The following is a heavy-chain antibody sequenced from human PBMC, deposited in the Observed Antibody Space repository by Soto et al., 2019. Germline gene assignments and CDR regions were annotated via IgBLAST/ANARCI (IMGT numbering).Heavy chain of an antibody. J-gene: IGHJ4*02. CDR3: ASHSNRNYGLYYFDY. V-gene: IGHV4-59*08. D-gene: IGHD4-4*01. CDR1: GGSVSSYY. Sequence: PSETLSLTCTVSGGSVSSYYWSWIRQPPGKGLEWIAYIYYSGSTKYNPSLKSRVTMSVDTSNNQFSLKVSSVTAPDTAVYYCASHSNRNYGLYYFDYWGLGALVTVSS. CDR2: IYYSGST.